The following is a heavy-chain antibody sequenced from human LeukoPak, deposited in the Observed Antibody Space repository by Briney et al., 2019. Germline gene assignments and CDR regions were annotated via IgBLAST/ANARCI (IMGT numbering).Heavy chain of an antibody. CDR2: IDPHNGNT. V-gene: IGHV1-18*04. J-gene: IGHJ4*02. D-gene: IGHD3-16*01. CDR3: ARDWAYVVDF. CDR1: GYTFTGYY. Sequence: ASVEVSCKTSGYTFTGYYIHWVRQAPGQGLEWMGWIDPHNGNTNYAQRLQGRVTMTTDTSTSTAYMELRSLRSDDTAVYYCARDWAYVVDFWGQGTLVTVSS.